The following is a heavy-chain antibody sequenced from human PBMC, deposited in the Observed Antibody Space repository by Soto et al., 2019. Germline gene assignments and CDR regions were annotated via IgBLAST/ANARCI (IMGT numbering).Heavy chain of an antibody. V-gene: IGHV4-30-4*01. J-gene: IGHJ4*02. D-gene: IGHD2-2*01. CDR3: VRYCSTTKCPFDY. Sequence: SETLSLTCNVSGGSISSGGSYWGWILQPPGKGLEWIGYIYYSGNTYFNPSLKSRVTLSVDTSKNQFSLNLSSVTAADTAVYYCVRYCSTTKCPFDYWGQGTLVTVS. CDR1: GGSISSGGSY. CDR2: IYYSGNT.